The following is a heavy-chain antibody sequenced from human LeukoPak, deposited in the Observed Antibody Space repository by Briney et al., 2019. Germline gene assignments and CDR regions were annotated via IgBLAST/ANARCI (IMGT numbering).Heavy chain of an antibody. CDR2: IYHSGST. D-gene: IGHD2-15*01. Sequence: PSQTLSLTCAVSGGSSSSGGYSWRWIRQPPGTGLEWIGYIYHSGSTYYNPSLKSRVTISVDSSKNQFSLKLSSVTAADTAVYYCARDTPKYCSGGSCYSFDYWGQGTLVTVSS. CDR1: GGSSSSGGYS. CDR3: ARDTPKYCSGGSCYSFDY. V-gene: IGHV4-30-2*01. J-gene: IGHJ4*02.